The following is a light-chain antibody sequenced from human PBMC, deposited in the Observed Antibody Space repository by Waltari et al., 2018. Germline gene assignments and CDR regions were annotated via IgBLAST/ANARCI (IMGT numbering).Light chain of an antibody. CDR1: QSVSSKY. CDR3: QQYGSSPPIS. CDR2: GAS. J-gene: IGKJ5*01. V-gene: IGKV3-20*01. Sequence: EIVLTQSPGTLSLSPGERITLSCRASQSVSSKYLAWYQQKPGQAPRRLIYGASSRATGIPDRFSGSGSGTDFTLTISRLEPEDFAVYYCQQYGSSPPISFGQGTRLEIK.